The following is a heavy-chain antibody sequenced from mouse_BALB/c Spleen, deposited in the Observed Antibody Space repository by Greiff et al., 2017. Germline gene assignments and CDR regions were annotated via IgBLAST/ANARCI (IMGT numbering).Heavy chain of an antibody. V-gene: IGHV1-54*03. CDR1: GYAFTNYL. J-gene: IGHJ2*01. CDR3: ARGLRDY. Sequence: VQLQQSGAELVRPGTSVKVSCKASGYAFTNYLIEWVKQRPGQGLEWIGVINPGSGGTNYNEKFKGKATLTADKSSSTAYMQLSSLTSDDSAVYFCARGLRDYWGQGTTLTVSS. D-gene: IGHD1-1*01. CDR2: INPGSGGT.